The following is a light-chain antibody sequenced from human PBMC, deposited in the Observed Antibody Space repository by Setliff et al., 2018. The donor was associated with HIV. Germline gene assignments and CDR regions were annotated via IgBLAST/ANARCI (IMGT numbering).Light chain of an antibody. J-gene: IGLJ2*01. CDR1: SSDVGGYNY. Sequence: QSALTQPASVSGSPGQSITISCTGTSSDVGGYNYVSWYQQHPGKAPKLVIYEVSNRPSGVPDRFSGSKSGNTASLTISGLQADDEADYYCSSYTSSSGGVFGGGTKGTVL. CDR2: EVS. V-gene: IGLV2-14*01. CDR3: SSYTSSSGGV.